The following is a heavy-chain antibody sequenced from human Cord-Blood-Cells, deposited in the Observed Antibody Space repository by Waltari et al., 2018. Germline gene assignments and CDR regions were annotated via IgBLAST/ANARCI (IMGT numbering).Heavy chain of an antibody. V-gene: IGHV1-2*02. D-gene: IGHD3-22*01. CDR2: INPNSGGT. Sequence: QVQLVQSGAEVKKPEASVKVSCQASGYTFTGYYMHWVRPAPGQGLEWMGWINPNSGGTNYAQKFQGRVTMTRDTSISTAYMELSRLRSDDTAVYYCARGLVVITTQAFDIWGQGTMVTVSS. CDR1: GYTFTGYY. J-gene: IGHJ3*02. CDR3: ARGLVVITTQAFDI.